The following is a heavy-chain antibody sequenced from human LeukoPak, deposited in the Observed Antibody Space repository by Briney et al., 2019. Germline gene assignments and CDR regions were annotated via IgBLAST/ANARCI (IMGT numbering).Heavy chain of an antibody. V-gene: IGHV3-30-3*01. J-gene: IGHJ4*02. CDR3: ARDLREVHY. D-gene: IGHD1-26*01. CDR1: GFTFSSYA. CDR2: ISYDGSNK. Sequence: GESLKISCAASGFTFSSYAMHWVRQAPGKGLEWVAVISYDGSNKYYADSVKGRFTISRDNAKNSLYLQMNSLRAEDTAVYYCARDLREVHYWGQGTLVTVSS.